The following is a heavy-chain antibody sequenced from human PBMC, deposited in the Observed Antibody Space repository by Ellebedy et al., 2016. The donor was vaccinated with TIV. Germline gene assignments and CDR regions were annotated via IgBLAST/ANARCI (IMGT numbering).Heavy chain of an antibody. CDR2: IYWSHDE. V-gene: IGHV2-5*01. CDR3: ARRRDPYYFDY. CDR1: GFSLSTSGVA. Sequence: SGPTLVKPTQTLTLTCTFSGFSLSTSGVAVGWIRQPPGKALEWLAIIYWSHDEFYSPSLKSRLTITKDTSKNQVVLTMSNMDPVDTATYFCARRRDPYYFDYWGQGTLVTVSS. J-gene: IGHJ4*02.